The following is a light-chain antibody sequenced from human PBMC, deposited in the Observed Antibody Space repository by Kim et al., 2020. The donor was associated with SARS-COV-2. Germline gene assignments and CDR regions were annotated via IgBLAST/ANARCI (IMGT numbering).Light chain of an antibody. CDR1: SSEVGGYNY. CDR2: DVS. V-gene: IGLV2-11*01. J-gene: IGLJ1*01. Sequence: GQYVTISCTGTSSEVGGYNYVSWYQQHPGKAPKLMIYDVSKRPSGVPDRFSGSKSGNTASLTISGLQAENEADYYCCSYAGSYTYVFGTGTKVTVL. CDR3: CSYAGSYTYV.